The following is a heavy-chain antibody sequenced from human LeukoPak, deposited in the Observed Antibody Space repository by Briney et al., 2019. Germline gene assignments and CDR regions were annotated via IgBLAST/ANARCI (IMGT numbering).Heavy chain of an antibody. CDR1: GYTFTSYG. CDR3: ARDDYYGSGSEPDY. D-gene: IGHD3-10*01. V-gene: IGHV1-18*01. J-gene: IGHJ4*02. CDR2: ISAYNGNT. Sequence: EASVTVSCKASGYTFTSYGISWVRQAPGQGLEWMGWISAYNGNTNYAQKLQGRVTMTTDTSTSTAYMELRSLRSDDTAVYYCARDDYYGSGSEPDYWGQGTLVTVSS.